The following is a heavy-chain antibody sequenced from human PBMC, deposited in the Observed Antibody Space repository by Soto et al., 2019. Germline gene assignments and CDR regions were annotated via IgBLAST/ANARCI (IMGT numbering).Heavy chain of an antibody. Sequence: QAQLVESGGGVVQPAQSLRLSCAASGFTFSTYAMHWVRQAPGKGLEWLAVNLNDGGNKYYADSVKGRFTISRDNSKNTLFLQMNSLRPDDTALYFCAKDTADGYAYSYFDLWGRGTLVTVSS. CDR1: GFTFSTYA. CDR2: NLNDGGNK. D-gene: IGHD5-12*01. CDR3: AKDTADGYAYSYFDL. V-gene: IGHV3-30*18. J-gene: IGHJ2*01.